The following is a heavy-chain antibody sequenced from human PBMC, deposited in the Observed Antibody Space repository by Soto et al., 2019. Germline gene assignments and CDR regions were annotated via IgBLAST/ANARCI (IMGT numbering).Heavy chain of an antibody. J-gene: IGHJ6*02. Sequence: PSETLSVTWTVSGGSISSYYWSWIRQPPGKGLEWIGYIYYSGSTNYNPSLKSRVTISVDTSKNQFSLKLSSVTAADTAVYYCARAARGDDYYYYYGMDVWGQGTTVTVSS. CDR1: GGSISSYY. CDR3: ARAARGDDYYYYYGMDV. V-gene: IGHV4-59*01. CDR2: IYYSGST. D-gene: IGHD3-10*01.